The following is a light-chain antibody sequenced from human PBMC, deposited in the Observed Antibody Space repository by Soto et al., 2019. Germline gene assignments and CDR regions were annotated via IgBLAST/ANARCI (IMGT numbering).Light chain of an antibody. Sequence: DIQMTQSPSSLSASVGDRVTITCRASQDIRDELAWYQQKPGKAPKRLIYVSSSLQSGVPSRFSGSGYVTEFTLTVSSLQPEYFAAYSCLQHNAYPRTFGQGTNVEMK. J-gene: IGKJ1*01. CDR3: LQHNAYPRT. V-gene: IGKV1-17*01. CDR2: VSS. CDR1: QDIRDE.